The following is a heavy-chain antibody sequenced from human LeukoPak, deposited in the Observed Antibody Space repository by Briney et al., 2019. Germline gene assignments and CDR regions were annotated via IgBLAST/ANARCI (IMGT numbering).Heavy chain of an antibody. V-gene: IGHV5-51*01. CDR1: GYSFTTYY. Sequence: GESLKISCKASGYSFTTYYIGWVRQMPGKGLEWMGLIYPGDSDTRYSPSFQGQVTISADKSISTAYLQWSSLKASDTAIYYCARSRTYSTSSFYFDSWGQGTLVTVSS. CDR2: IYPGDSDT. D-gene: IGHD6-6*01. J-gene: IGHJ4*02. CDR3: ARSRTYSTSSFYFDS.